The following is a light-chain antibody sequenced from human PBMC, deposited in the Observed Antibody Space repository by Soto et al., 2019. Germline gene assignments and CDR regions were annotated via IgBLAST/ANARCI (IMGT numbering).Light chain of an antibody. V-gene: IGKV3D-20*02. J-gene: IGKJ4*01. CDR1: QSVSSPY. CDR2: GSS. Sequence: EIVLTQSPGTLSLSPGERASLSCRASQSVSSPYLAWYQQKPGQPPRLLIYGSSTRATGIPDRFSGSGSGTDFTLTISSLEPEDLGVYYCQQRSNWPLTFGGGTRVEIK. CDR3: QQRSNWPLT.